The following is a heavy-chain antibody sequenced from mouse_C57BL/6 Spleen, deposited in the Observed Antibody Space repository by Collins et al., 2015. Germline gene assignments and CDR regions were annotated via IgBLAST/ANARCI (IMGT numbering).Heavy chain of an antibody. CDR3: AKGYGNYYAMDY. D-gene: IGHD2-10*02. Sequence: SALISRLSISKDNSKSQVFLKLNSLQTDDTATYYCAKGYGNYYAMDYWGQGTSVTVSS. J-gene: IGHJ4*01. V-gene: IGHV2-3*01.